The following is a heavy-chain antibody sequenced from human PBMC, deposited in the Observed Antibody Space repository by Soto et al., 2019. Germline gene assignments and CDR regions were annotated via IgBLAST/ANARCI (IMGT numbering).Heavy chain of an antibody. CDR3: AKKRSGSWSMGCFDS. J-gene: IGHJ4*02. V-gene: IGHV3-23*01. CDR1: GFTFSNHA. CDR2: ISGNANDI. D-gene: IGHD3-16*01. Sequence: PGGSLRPSCAASGFTFSNHAMNWVRQAPGKGLEWLSAISGNANDIYYADSVKGRFTISRDSSTNTVFLQMNSLRAEDTALYYCAKKRSGSWSMGCFDSWGQGTLVTVSS.